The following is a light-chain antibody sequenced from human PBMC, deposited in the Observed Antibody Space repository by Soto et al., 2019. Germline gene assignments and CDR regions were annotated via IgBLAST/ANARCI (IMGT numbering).Light chain of an antibody. CDR2: GAS. CDR1: QSVSSSY. Sequence: EIVLTQSPGTLSLSPGERATLSCRASQSVSSSYLAWYQQTPGQATRLLFYGASSRATGIPDRFSGSGSGTDFPLTSSILEPEDVAVYYCQQYGNSPWTFGQGTKVEIK. J-gene: IGKJ1*01. CDR3: QQYGNSPWT. V-gene: IGKV3-20*01.